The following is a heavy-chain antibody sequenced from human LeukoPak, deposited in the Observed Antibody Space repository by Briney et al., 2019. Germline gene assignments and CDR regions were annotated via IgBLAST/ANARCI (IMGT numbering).Heavy chain of an antibody. Sequence: TSETLSLTCTVSGGSISSGSYYWSWIRQPAGKGLEWIGRIYTSGSTHYNPSLKSRVTISVDTSKNQFSLKLNSVTAADTAIYYCARHAPPRGRWYSSSFPRGGYFDYWGQGILVTVSS. D-gene: IGHD6-13*01. CDR2: IYTSGST. V-gene: IGHV4-61*02. J-gene: IGHJ4*02. CDR1: GGSISSGSYY. CDR3: ARHAPPRGRWYSSSFPRGGYFDY.